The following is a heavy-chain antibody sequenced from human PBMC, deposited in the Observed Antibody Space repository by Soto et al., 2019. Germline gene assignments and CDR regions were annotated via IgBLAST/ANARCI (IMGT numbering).Heavy chain of an antibody. CDR2: IIPTGST. D-gene: IGHD3-10*01. V-gene: IGHV4-34*01. Sequence: SETLSLTCAFSCASVSGQYWSWIRQPPGKGLEWVGEIIPTGSTTYNPSLKSRLSFSLDTSKNHFSLNLSSVSVADTAVYYCARGGITMAWNYYYYGMDVWGQGTTVTVSS. CDR3: ARGGITMAWNYYYYGMDV. J-gene: IGHJ6*02. CDR1: CASVSGQY.